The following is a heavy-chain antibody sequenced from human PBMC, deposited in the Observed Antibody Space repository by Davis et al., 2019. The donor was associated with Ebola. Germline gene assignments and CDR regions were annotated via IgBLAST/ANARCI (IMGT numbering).Heavy chain of an antibody. D-gene: IGHD5-12*01. CDR3: ARGWLRSGLDY. CDR1: GDSVSFHSAG. CDR2: TYYNSKWYH. J-gene: IGHJ4*02. Sequence: HSQTLSLTCAISGDSVSFHSAGWTWIRQSPSRGLEWLGRTYYNSKWYHDYAVSVKSRISINADTSKNQFSLQLNSVTPEDTAVYYCARGWLRSGLDYWGQGILVTVSS. V-gene: IGHV6-1*01.